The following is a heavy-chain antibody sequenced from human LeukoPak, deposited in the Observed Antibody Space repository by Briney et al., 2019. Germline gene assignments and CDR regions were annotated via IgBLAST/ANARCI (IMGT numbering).Heavy chain of an antibody. J-gene: IGHJ4*02. Sequence: ASVKVSCKASGYTFTNYAMNWVRQAPGQGLEWMGWINTNTGNPTYAQGFTGRFVFSLGTSVSTAYLQLSSLKAEDTAVYYCARRSTFGGVIVDFDYWGQGTLVTVSS. V-gene: IGHV7-4-1*02. D-gene: IGHD3-16*02. CDR1: GYTFTNYA. CDR3: ARRSTFGGVIVDFDY. CDR2: INTNTGNP.